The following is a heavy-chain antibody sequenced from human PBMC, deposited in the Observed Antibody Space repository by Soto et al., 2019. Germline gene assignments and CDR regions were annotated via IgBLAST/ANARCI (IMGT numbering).Heavy chain of an antibody. D-gene: IGHD1-1*01. V-gene: IGHV1-18*01. Sequence: QVHLVQSGAEVKKPGASVKVSCKGSGYTFTSYGITWVRQAPGQGLEWMGWISAHNGNTDYAQKLQGRVTVTRDTSTSTAYMELRSLRSGDTAVYYCARGRYGDYWGQGAPVTVSS. J-gene: IGHJ4*02. CDR2: ISAHNGNT. CDR1: GYTFTSYG. CDR3: ARGRYGDY.